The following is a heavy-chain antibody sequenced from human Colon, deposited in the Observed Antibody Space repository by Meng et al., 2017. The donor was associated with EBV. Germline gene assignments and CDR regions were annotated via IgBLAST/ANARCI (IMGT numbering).Heavy chain of an antibody. CDR2: IYHSGNT. Sequence: QGRLQESRPGRVMPSGTLSPACAVSGGSLSSRYWLSWVRQPPGKGLEWIGEIYHSGNTNYNPSLKSRVTISVDESKNQFSLRLSSVTAADTAVYYCARVGAYCGGDCYHPRWGQGTLVTVSS. CDR1: GGSLSSRYW. D-gene: IGHD2-21*02. J-gene: IGHJ4*02. CDR3: ARVGAYCGGDCYHPR. V-gene: IGHV4-4*02.